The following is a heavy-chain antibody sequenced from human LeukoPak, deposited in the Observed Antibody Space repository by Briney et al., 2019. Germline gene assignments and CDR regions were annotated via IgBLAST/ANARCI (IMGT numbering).Heavy chain of an antibody. Sequence: GGSLRLSCAASGFTYNDYWMTGVRQAPGKGLEWVAQIKQDGSDWNYVDSVKGRFTISRDNAKNSLYLQMTSLRAEDTAVYYCARDNTFCLDYWGQGALVTVSS. D-gene: IGHD3-3*02. J-gene: IGHJ4*02. CDR3: ARDNTFCLDY. CDR1: GFTYNDYW. V-gene: IGHV3-7*01. CDR2: IKQDGSDW.